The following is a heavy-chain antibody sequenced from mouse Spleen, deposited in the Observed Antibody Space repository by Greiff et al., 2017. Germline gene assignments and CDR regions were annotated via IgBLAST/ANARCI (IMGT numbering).Heavy chain of an antibody. J-gene: IGHJ3*01. CDR3: ARSGELRFAY. V-gene: IGHV1-69*01. CDR1: GYTFTSYW. Sequence: QVQLQQPGAELVMPGASVKLSCKASGYTFTSYWMHWVKQRPGQGLEWIVEIDPSDSYTNYNQKFKGKATLTVDKSSSTAYMQLSSLTSEDSAVYYCARSGELRFAYWGQGTLVTVSA. D-gene: IGHD2-1*01. CDR2: IDPSDSYT.